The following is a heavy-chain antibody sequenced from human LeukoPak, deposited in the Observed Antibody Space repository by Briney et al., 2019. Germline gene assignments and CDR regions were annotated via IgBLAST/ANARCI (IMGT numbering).Heavy chain of an antibody. CDR2: IKSKSDGGTI. CDR3: TTYPYSSGWYPFDS. D-gene: IGHD6-19*01. V-gene: IGHV3-15*01. Sequence: GGSLRLSCAASGFIFSNAWMSWVRQAPGKGLEWVGRIKSKSDGGTIDYAAPVQGRFTISRDDSKNTLYLQMNSLKTEDTAVYYCTTYPYSSGWYPFDSWGQGTLVTVSS. J-gene: IGHJ4*02. CDR1: GFIFSNAW.